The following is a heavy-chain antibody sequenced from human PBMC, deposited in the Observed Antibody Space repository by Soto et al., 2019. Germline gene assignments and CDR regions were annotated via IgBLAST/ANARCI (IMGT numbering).Heavy chain of an antibody. CDR2: IIPIFGTA. V-gene: IGHV1-69*01. J-gene: IGHJ6*02. Sequence: QVQLVQSGAEVKKPGSSVKVSCKASGGTFSSYALSWVRQAPGQGLEWMGGIIPIFGTANYEQKCQGRVTSTADESASTAYMELSSLRSEDTAVYYCARDRDIVVVPAAIYYSYGMDVWGQGTTVTVSS. D-gene: IGHD2-2*01. CDR3: ARDRDIVVVPAAIYYSYGMDV. CDR1: GGTFSSYA.